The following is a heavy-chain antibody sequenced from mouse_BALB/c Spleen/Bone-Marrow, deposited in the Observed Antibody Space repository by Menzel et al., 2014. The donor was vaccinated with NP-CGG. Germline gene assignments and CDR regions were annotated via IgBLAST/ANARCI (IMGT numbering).Heavy chain of an antibody. CDR1: GFDFSRYW. CDR2: INPESNTI. J-gene: IGHJ3*01. CDR3: ARLGYYGWFAY. Sequence: EVQVVESGGGLVQPGGSLKLSCAASGFDFSRYWMSWVRQAPGKGLQWIGEINPESNTINYTPSLKDKFIISRDNAKNTLYLQMSKVRSEDTALYCCARLGYYGWFAYRGQGTLVTVSA. V-gene: IGHV4-1*02. D-gene: IGHD2-3*01.